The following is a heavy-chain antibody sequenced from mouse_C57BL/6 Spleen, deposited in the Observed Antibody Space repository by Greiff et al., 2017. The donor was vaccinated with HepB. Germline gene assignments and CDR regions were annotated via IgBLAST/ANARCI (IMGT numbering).Heavy chain of an antibody. CDR3: ARGGANWDGYYAMDY. CDR2: IYPGGGYT. CDR1: GYTFTNYW. Sequence: QVQLKESGAELVRPGTSVKMSCKASGYTFTNYWIGWAKQRPGHGLEWIGDIYPGGGYTNYNEKFKGKATLTADKSSSTAYMQFSSLTSEDSAIYYCARGGANWDGYYAMDYWGQGTSVTVSS. J-gene: IGHJ4*01. D-gene: IGHD4-1*01. V-gene: IGHV1-63*01.